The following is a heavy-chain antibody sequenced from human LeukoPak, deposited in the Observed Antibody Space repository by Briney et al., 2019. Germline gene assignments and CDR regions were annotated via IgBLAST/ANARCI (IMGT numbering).Heavy chain of an antibody. CDR1: GFTFSGYS. CDR3: ARDPLPYCGGDCYPVNWFDP. J-gene: IGHJ5*02. V-gene: IGHV3-48*01. Sequence: PGGSLRLSCAASGFTFSGYSMNWVRQAPGKGLEWVSYISSSSSTIYYADSVKGRFTISRDNAKNSLYLQMNSLRAEDTAVYYCARDPLPYCGGDCYPVNWFDPWGQGTLVTFSS. D-gene: IGHD2-21*01. CDR2: ISSSSSTI.